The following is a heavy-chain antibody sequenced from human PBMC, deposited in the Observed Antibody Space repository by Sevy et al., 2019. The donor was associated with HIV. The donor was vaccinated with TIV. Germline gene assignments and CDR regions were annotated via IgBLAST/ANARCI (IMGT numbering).Heavy chain of an antibody. J-gene: IGHJ4*02. CDR2: IYSGGST. CDR1: GFTVSSNY. D-gene: IGHD6-19*01. V-gene: IGHV3-53*01. Sequence: GGSLRLACAASGFTVSSNYMSWVRRAPGKGLEWVSVIYSGGSTYYADSVKGRFTISRDNSKNTLYLQMNSLRAEDTAVYYCARGIAEQWLVKRQSYYFDYWGQGTLVTVSS. CDR3: ARGIAEQWLVKRQSYYFDY.